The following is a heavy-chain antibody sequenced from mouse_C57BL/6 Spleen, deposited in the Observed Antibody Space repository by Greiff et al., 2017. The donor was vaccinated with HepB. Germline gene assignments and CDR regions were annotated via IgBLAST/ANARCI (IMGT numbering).Heavy chain of an antibody. J-gene: IGHJ3*01. V-gene: IGHV1-69*01. Sequence: QVQLKQPGAELVMPGASVKLSCKASGYTFTSYWMHWVKQRPGQGLEWIGEIDPSDSYTNYNQKFKGKSTLTVDKSSSTAYMQLSSLTSEDSAVYYCASEVPAGGGFAYWGQGTLVTVSA. CDR1: GYTFTSYW. D-gene: IGHD1-1*02. CDR3: ASEVPAGGGFAY. CDR2: IDPSDSYT.